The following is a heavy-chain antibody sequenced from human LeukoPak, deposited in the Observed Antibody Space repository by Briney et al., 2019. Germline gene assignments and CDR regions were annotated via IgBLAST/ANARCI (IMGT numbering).Heavy chain of an antibody. CDR1: EDSLVSGTYY. Sequence: SETLSLTCTVSEDSLVSGTYYWNWIRQYPGKGLEWVGYIHFTGSTDYSPSLKSRGTISVDKSKNHFSLNVNSVTAADTAVYYCARATTATTGFGYFDSWGQGALVTVSS. D-gene: IGHD4-17*01. J-gene: IGHJ4*02. V-gene: IGHV4-31*03. CDR2: IHFTGST. CDR3: ARATTATTGFGYFDS.